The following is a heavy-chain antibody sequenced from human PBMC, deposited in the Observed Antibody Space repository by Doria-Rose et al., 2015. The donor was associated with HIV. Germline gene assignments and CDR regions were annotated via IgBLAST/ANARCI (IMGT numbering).Heavy chain of an antibody. Sequence: QVQLQESGPGLVKPSETLSLTCTVSGGSVASGTPYWDWIRQTPGKGLEWIATIYYSGTTYYNPSLRARVTISLHTSKTKYTLKLISVTAADTGVYYCAKQAVNWFDPWGQGTLVTVSS. D-gene: IGHD6-25*01. V-gene: IGHV4-39*01. CDR3: AKQAVNWFDP. CDR2: IYYSGTT. CDR1: GGSVASGTPY. J-gene: IGHJ5*02.